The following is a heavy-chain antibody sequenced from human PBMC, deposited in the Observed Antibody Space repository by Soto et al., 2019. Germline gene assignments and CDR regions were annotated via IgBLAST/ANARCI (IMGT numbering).Heavy chain of an antibody. CDR1: GGSISSYY. CDR2: IYYSGST. Sequence: PSETLSLTSTVSGGSISSYYWSWIRQPPGKGLEWIGYIYYSGSTNYNPSLKSRVTISVDTSKNQFSLKLSSVTAADKAVYYCARHVGVLLWFGELLGFDPWGQGTLVTVSS. V-gene: IGHV4-59*08. J-gene: IGHJ5*02. CDR3: ARHVGVLLWFGELLGFDP. D-gene: IGHD3-10*01.